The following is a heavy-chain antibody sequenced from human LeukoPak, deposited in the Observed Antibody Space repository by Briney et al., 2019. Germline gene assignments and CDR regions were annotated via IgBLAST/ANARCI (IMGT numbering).Heavy chain of an antibody. D-gene: IGHD3-9*01. J-gene: IGHJ6*02. CDR3: ARAATYYDILTGAPGYYGMDV. Sequence: GGSLRLSCAASGFTFSDYYMSWIRQAPGKGLEWVSYINSSSSYTNYADSVKGRFTISRDNAKNSLYLQMNSLRAEDTAVYYCARAATYYDILTGAPGYYGMDVWGQGTTVTVSS. CDR1: GFTFSDYY. V-gene: IGHV3-11*05. CDR2: INSSSSYT.